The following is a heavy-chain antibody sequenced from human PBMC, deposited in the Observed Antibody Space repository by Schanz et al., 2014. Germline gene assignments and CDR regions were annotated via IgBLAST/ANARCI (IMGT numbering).Heavy chain of an antibody. Sequence: LVESGGGVVQPGRSLRLSCAASGFTFSSYGMHWVRQVPGKGLEWVAVVCYDGSKKYYADSVKGRFTTSRDNSRNTVYLQMNNVGVDDTATYYCVKTDAGWRFDYWGQGTLVTVSS. V-gene: IGHV3-33*03. CDR1: GFTFSSYG. J-gene: IGHJ4*02. CDR2: VCYDGSKK. CDR3: VKTDAGWRFDY. D-gene: IGHD6-19*01.